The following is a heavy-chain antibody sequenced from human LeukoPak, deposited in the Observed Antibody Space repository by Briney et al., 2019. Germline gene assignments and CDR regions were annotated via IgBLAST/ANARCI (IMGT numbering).Heavy chain of an antibody. Sequence: SETLSLTCTVSGGSISSSSYYWGWIRQPPGKGLEWIGSIYYSGSTYYNPSLKSRVTISVDTSKNQFSLKLSSVTAADTAVYYCASPMVRGAYYYGMDVWGQGTTVTVSS. V-gene: IGHV4-39*07. CDR1: GGSISSSSYY. CDR3: ASPMVRGAYYYGMDV. J-gene: IGHJ6*02. CDR2: IYYSGST. D-gene: IGHD3-10*01.